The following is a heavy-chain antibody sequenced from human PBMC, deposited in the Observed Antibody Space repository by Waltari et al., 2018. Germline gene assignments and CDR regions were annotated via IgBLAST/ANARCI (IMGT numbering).Heavy chain of an antibody. J-gene: IGHJ5*02. CDR2: IYYSGSN. CDR3: ARVPEYCSSPTSCYGGGWFDP. CDR1: GGSISSGGYF. D-gene: IGHD2-2*01. Sequence: QVQLQESGPGLVKPSQTLSLTCTVSGGSISSGGYFWSWIRQHPGKGLEWLGYIYYSGSNYYTPSLKSRLTISIDTSKTQFSLTVSSVTAADTAIYYCARVPEYCSSPTSCYGGGWFDPWGQGTLVTVSS. V-gene: IGHV4-31*03.